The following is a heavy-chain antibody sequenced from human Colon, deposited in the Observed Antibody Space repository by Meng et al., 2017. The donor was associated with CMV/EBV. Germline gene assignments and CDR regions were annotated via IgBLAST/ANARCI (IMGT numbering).Heavy chain of an antibody. J-gene: IGHJ5*02. CDR3: AKDYKTGWTNWFDP. Sequence: GESLKISCPTSGFTFSSFGMHWVRQAPGKGLEWVAFTRYDESSKYYVDSVKGRFTISRDNSKNTLYLQMNSLRPDDTAVYYCAKDYKTGWTNWFDPWGQGTLVTVSS. CDR2: TRYDESSK. D-gene: IGHD6-19*01. CDR1: GFTFSSFG. V-gene: IGHV3-30*02.